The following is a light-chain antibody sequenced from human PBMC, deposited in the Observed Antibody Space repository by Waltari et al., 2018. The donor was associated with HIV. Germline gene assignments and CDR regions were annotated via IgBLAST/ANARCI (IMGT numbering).Light chain of an antibody. CDR2: DND. Sequence: QSVLTQPPSVSAAPGTKVTISCSGSTSNIGNNYVSWYLQPPGTAPKLLIYDNDKRPSGIPDRFSGSKSGTSATLGITGLQTGDEADYYCGTWDSSLSVWVFGGGTKLTVL. J-gene: IGLJ3*02. CDR1: TSNIGNNY. V-gene: IGLV1-51*01. CDR3: GTWDSSLSVWV.